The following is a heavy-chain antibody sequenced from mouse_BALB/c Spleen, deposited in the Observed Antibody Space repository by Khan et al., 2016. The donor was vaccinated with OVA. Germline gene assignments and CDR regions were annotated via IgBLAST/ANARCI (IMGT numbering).Heavy chain of an antibody. CDR1: GFSLSRYN. D-gene: IGHD2-14*01. Sequence: QVQLQQPGPGLVAPSQSLSITCTVSGFSLSRYNIHWVRQPPGKGLEWLGMIWAGGGTDYNSTLKSRLNISKDNSKSQAFLKMNSLQTDDTAMYYCARAYYRYDGYYAMDYWGQGTSVTVSS. CDR2: IWAGGGT. J-gene: IGHJ4*01. V-gene: IGHV2-6-4*01. CDR3: ARAYYRYDGYYAMDY.